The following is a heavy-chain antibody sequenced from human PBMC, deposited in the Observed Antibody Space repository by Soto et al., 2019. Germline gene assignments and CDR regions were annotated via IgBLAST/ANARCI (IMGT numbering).Heavy chain of an antibody. CDR2: ISYDGSNK. D-gene: IGHD4-17*01. CDR1: GFTFSSYA. J-gene: IGHJ4*02. Sequence: QVQLVESGGGVVQPGRSLRLSCAASGFTFSSYAMHWVRQAPGKGLEWVAVISYDGSNKYYADSVKGRFTISRDNSKNTLYLQMNSLRAEDTAVYYCARVTTVVTLSSGFDYWGQGTLVTVSS. CDR3: ARVTTVVTLSSGFDY. V-gene: IGHV3-30-3*01.